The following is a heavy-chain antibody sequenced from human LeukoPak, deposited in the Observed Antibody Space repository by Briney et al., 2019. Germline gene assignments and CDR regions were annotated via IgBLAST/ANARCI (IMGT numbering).Heavy chain of an antibody. CDR1: GFTVSSNY. CDR3: ARDGENYDFWSGYPYYYYYMDV. V-gene: IGHV3-53*01. D-gene: IGHD3-3*01. J-gene: IGHJ6*03. Sequence: GGSLRLSCAASGFTVSSNYMSWVRQAPGKGLEWVSVIYSGGSTYYADSVKGRFTISRDNSKNTLYLQMNSLRAEDTAVYYCARDGENYDFWSGYPYYYYYMDVWGKGTTVTVSS. CDR2: IYSGGST.